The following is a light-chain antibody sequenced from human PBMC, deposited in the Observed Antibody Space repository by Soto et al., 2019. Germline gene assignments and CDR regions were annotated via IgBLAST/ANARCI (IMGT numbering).Light chain of an antibody. CDR1: QNIHIN. J-gene: IGKJ3*01. CDR3: QQRSNWPPT. Sequence: EIVMTQSPDTLSVSPGDTATLSCRSSQNIHINLAWYQQKPGQAPTLLIYGVTARAPGVPARFSGSGYGTDFTLTIRSVQSGDFGVFYCQQRSNWPPTFGPGTKVDIK. V-gene: IGKV3-15*01. CDR2: GVT.